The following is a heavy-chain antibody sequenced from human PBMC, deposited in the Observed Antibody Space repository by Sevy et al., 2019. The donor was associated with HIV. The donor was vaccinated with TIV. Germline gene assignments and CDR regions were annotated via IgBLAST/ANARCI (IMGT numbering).Heavy chain of an antibody. Sequence: ASVKVSCKASGGTFSSYAISWVRQAPGQGLEWMGGIIPIFGTANYAQKFQGRVTITADKSTSTAYMELSSLRSEDTAVYYCARRYYDSSGPVTAAAAFDIWGQGTMVTVSS. D-gene: IGHD3-22*01. V-gene: IGHV1-69*06. CDR1: GGTFSSYA. J-gene: IGHJ3*02. CDR2: IIPIFGTA. CDR3: ARRYYDSSGPVTAAAAFDI.